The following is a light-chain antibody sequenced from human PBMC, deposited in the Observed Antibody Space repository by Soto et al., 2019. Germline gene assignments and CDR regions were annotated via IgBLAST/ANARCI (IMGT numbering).Light chain of an antibody. CDR2: DAS. V-gene: IGKV3-20*01. J-gene: IGKJ4*01. Sequence: EIVLTQSPGTLSLSPGERATLSCRASQSVSSSYLAWYQQKPGQAPRLLIYDASSRATGIADRFSGSGSGTDFTLIISRLEPEDFAVYYCQQYGSSPLTFGGGTMVDIK. CDR3: QQYGSSPLT. CDR1: QSVSSSY.